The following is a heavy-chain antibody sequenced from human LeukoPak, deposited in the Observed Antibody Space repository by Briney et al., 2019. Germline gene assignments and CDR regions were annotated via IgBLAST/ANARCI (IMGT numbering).Heavy chain of an antibody. CDR2: IYHSGST. J-gene: IGHJ4*02. D-gene: IGHD5/OR15-5a*01. V-gene: IGHV4-30-2*01. CDR3: ARAPSTVPYFDY. CDR1: GGFISSGGYY. Sequence: TLSLTCTVSGGFISSGGYYWRWIRQPPAKGLEWIGYIYHSGSTYYNPSLKSRVTISVDRSKNQFSLKLSSVTAAGTSLYYCARAPSTVPYFDYWGQGTLVTVSS.